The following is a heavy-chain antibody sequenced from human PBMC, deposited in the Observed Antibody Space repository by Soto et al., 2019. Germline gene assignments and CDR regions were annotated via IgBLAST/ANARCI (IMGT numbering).Heavy chain of an antibody. Sequence: SETLSLTCTVSGGSISSYYWSWIRQPPGKGLEWIGYIYYSGSTNYNPSLKSRVTISVDTSKNRFSLKLSSVTAADTAVYYCARGPPRGYYDSSGYYSYFDYWGQGTIVTVS. CDR2: IYYSGST. V-gene: IGHV4-59*01. D-gene: IGHD3-22*01. CDR3: ARGPPRGYYDSSGYYSYFDY. CDR1: GGSISSYY. J-gene: IGHJ4*02.